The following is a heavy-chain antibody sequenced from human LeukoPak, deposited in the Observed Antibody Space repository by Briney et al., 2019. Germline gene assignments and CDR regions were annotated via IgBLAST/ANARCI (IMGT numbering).Heavy chain of an antibody. D-gene: IGHD6-13*01. CDR3: AKDESLIQQQLVLGAFDI. V-gene: IGHV3-23*01. CDR2: ISGSGGST. CDR1: GFTFSSYA. Sequence: GGSLRLSCAASGFTFSSYAMSWVRQAPGKGLEWVSAISGSGGSTYYADSVKGRFTISRDNSKNTLYLQMNSLEAEDTAVYYCAKDESLIQQQLVLGAFDIWGQGTMVTVSS. J-gene: IGHJ3*02.